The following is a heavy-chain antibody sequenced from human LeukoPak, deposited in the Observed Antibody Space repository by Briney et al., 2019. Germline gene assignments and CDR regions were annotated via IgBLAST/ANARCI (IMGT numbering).Heavy chain of an antibody. Sequence: GASVKVSCKASGYTFTGYYMHWVRHAPGQGLEWMGWINPNSGGTNYAQKFQGRVTMNRDTPISTAYMELSRLRSDDTAVYYCARDVSYYDFWSGYYKVGYYYYYMDVWGKGTTVTVSS. CDR1: GYTFTGYY. D-gene: IGHD3-3*01. CDR2: INPNSGGT. J-gene: IGHJ6*03. V-gene: IGHV1-2*02. CDR3: ARDVSYYDFWSGYYKVGYYYYYMDV.